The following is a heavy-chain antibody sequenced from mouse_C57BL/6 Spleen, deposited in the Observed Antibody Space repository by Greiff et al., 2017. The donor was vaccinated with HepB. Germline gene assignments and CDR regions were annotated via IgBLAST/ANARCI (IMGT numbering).Heavy chain of an antibody. D-gene: IGHD1-1*01. CDR3: TTSGSSFDY. Sequence: VQLKESGAELVRPGASVKLSCTASGFNIKDDYMHWVKQRPEQGLEWIGWIDPENGDTEYASKFQGKATITADTSSNTAYLQLSSLTSEDTAVYYCTTSGSSFDYWGQGTTLTVSS. J-gene: IGHJ2*01. V-gene: IGHV14-4*01. CDR2: IDPENGDT. CDR1: GFNIKDDY.